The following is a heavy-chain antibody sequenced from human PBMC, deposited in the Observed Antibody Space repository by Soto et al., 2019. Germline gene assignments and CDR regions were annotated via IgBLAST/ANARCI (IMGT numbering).Heavy chain of an antibody. Sequence: QVQLVQSGPEVKKPGASVKVSCKTSGYTFTSYGISWVRQAPGQGLEWIGWISTDKGKTNYAQKFQGRVTMTTDTSTSTAYMELRSLRSDDTAVYYCAPRSPAFDYWGQGTLVTVSS. CDR2: ISTDKGKT. V-gene: IGHV1-18*01. J-gene: IGHJ4*02. CDR1: GYTFTSYG. CDR3: APRSPAFDY.